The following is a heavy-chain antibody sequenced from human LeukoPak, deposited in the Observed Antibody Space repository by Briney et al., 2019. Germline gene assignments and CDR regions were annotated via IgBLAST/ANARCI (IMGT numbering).Heavy chain of an antibody. D-gene: IGHD3-10*01. Sequence: ASAEVSCKASGYTFTDYYINWVRQAPGQGLEWIGWINPNSGDTNYAQKFQDRVTMTRDTSISTAYIELNFLRSDDTAVFYCARGDYYGSPKVVAAWGQGTLVTVSS. CDR3: ARGDYYGSPKVVAA. CDR2: INPNSGDT. CDR1: GYTFTDYY. V-gene: IGHV1-2*02. J-gene: IGHJ5*02.